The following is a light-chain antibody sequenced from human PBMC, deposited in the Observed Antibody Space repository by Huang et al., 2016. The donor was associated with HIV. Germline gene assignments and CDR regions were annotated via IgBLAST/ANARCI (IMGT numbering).Light chain of an antibody. Sequence: DIVMTQSPLSLPVTPGEPASISCRSSQSLLHSNGYNYLDWYLQNPGQSPQLLIYLGSNRASGVPDRFSGSCSGTDFTLTISIVEAEDVGVYYCMQALQTQFTFGPGTKVDIK. J-gene: IGKJ3*01. CDR1: QSLLHSNGYNY. CDR3: MQALQTQFT. CDR2: LGS. V-gene: IGKV2-28*01.